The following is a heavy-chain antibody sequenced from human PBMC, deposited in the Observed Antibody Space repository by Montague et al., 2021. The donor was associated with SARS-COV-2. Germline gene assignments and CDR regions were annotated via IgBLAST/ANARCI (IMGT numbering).Heavy chain of an antibody. Sequence: SLRLSCAASGFTFSSYWMYWVLQAPGKGLVWVSHIISDGSRRRYADSVKGRFTISRDNAKNTLYLQMNSLRAEDTAVYYCARDGEIVAVGYYFDSWGQGTLVTASS. CDR1: GFTFSSYW. V-gene: IGHV3-74*01. CDR2: IISDGSRR. J-gene: IGHJ4*02. CDR3: ARDGEIVAVGYYFDS. D-gene: IGHD3-22*01.